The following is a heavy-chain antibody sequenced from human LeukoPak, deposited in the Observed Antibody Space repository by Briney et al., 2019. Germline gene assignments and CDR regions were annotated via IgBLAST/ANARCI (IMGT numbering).Heavy chain of an antibody. J-gene: IGHJ3*02. CDR3: AKIYDSSGYPVNDAFDI. CDR2: ISWNSGSI. D-gene: IGHD3-22*01. CDR1: GFTFDDYA. V-gene: IGHV3-9*01. Sequence: PGGSLRLSCAASGFTFDDYAMHWVRQAPGKGLEWVSGISWNSGSIGYADSVKGRFTISRDNAKNSLYLQMNSLRAEDTALYYCAKIYDSSGYPVNDAFDIWGQGTMITVSS.